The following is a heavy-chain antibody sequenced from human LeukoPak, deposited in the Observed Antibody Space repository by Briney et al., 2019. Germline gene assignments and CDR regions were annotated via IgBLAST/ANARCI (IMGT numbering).Heavy chain of an antibody. Sequence: SETLSLTCTVSGGSISSSSYYWGWIRQPPGKGLEWIGEINHSGSTNYNPSLKSRVTISVDTSKTQFSLTLTSVTAADTAVYYCARRTQTTFYSGSGIGYWGQGTQVTVSS. D-gene: IGHD3-10*01. CDR3: ARRTQTTFYSGSGIGY. V-gene: IGHV4-39*07. CDR1: GGSISSSSYY. CDR2: INHSGST. J-gene: IGHJ4*02.